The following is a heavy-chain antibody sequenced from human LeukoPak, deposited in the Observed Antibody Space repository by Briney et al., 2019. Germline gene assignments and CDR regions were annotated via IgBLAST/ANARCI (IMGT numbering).Heavy chain of an antibody. CDR1: GYTFPSYF. D-gene: IGHD3-3*01. CDR2: INPSGGST. V-gene: IGHV1-46*01. CDR3: ASGSITIFGVVIVPFDY. J-gene: IGHJ4*02. Sequence: ASVKVSCTASGYTFPSYFMHWVRQAPGQGLEWMGIINPSGGSTSYAQKFQGRVTMTRDTSTSTVYMELSSLRSEDTAVYYCASGSITIFGVVIVPFDYWGQGTLVTVSS.